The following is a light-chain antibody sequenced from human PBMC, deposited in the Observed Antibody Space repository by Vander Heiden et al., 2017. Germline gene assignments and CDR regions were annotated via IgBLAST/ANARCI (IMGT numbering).Light chain of an antibody. J-gene: IGLJ2*01. V-gene: IGLV2-23*02. CDR3: GSYAGSGTVV. CDR2: EVT. Sequence: QSGLTQPASVSGSLGQPITISCTGTSRTIGTYKFVSWYQRHPGTAPRLIIVEVTKRPSGVANRFSGSKSGNTASLTISGLQAEDEADYFCGSYAGSGTVVFGGGTKTTVL. CDR1: SRTIGTYKF.